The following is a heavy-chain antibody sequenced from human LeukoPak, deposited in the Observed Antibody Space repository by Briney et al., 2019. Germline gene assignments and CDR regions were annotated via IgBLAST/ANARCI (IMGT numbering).Heavy chain of an antibody. Sequence: ASVEVSCKASGYTFITYGISWVRQAPGQGREWMGWISAYNGDTKYSQKLQGRVTMTTDTSTSTAYMELRSLRSDDTAVYYCGRGPYCSGATCYSQYFDYWGQGTLVTVSS. D-gene: IGHD2-15*01. J-gene: IGHJ4*02. CDR2: ISAYNGDT. V-gene: IGHV1-18*01. CDR3: GRGPYCSGATCYSQYFDY. CDR1: GYTFITYG.